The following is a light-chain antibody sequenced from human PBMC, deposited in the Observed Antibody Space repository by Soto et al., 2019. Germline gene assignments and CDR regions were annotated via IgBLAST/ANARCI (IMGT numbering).Light chain of an antibody. Sequence: DVVMTQSPLSLPVTLGQPASISCRSSQSLVYSDGNTYLNWFQQRPGQSPRRLIYKVSNWDSGVPDRFSGSGSGTDFTLKISRVEAEEVGVYYCMRGTHWPLTFGGGNKVEIK. V-gene: IGKV2D-30*01. CDR1: QSLVYSDGNTY. CDR3: MRGTHWPLT. J-gene: IGKJ4*01. CDR2: KVS.